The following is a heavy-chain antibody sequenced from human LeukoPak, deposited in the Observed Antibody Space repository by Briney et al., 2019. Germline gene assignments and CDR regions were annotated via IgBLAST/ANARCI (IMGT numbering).Heavy chain of an antibody. V-gene: IGHV1-18*01. D-gene: IGHD3-10*01. CDR1: GYTLTAFT. Sequence: ASVKVSCKASGYTLTAFTITWVRQAPGQGLEWMGWISPYNGNTKYSENVEDRVTMTADTSTATAYMELRSLRSDDSAVYYCARTDSVSSYYAPNYWGQGSLVTVSS. J-gene: IGHJ4*02. CDR3: ARTDSVSSYYAPNY. CDR2: ISPYNGNT.